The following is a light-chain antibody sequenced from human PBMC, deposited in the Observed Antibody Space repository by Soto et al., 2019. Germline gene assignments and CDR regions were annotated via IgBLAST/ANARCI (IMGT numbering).Light chain of an antibody. CDR2: EVS. V-gene: IGLV2-14*01. J-gene: IGLJ1*01. Sequence: QSALTQPASVSGSPGQSITISCTGTSSDVGAYDFVSWYQQHPGKAPKYLIYEVSNRPSGVSDRFSGSKSGTTASLTISGLQAEDEADYYCSSYITTDPYVFGTGTKLTVL. CDR1: SSDVGAYDF. CDR3: SSYITTDPYV.